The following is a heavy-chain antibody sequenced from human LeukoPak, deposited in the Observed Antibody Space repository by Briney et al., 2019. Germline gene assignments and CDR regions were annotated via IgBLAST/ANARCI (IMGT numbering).Heavy chain of an antibody. CDR2: ISSSGSTI. D-gene: IGHD2-2*02. CDR3: ARVAGSYCSSTSCYKNWFDP. J-gene: IGHJ5*02. V-gene: IGHV3-11*01. Sequence: GGSLRLSCAASGFTFRNYNMIWVRQAPGKGLEWVSYISSSGSTIYYADSVKGRFTISRDNAKNSLYLQMNSLRAEDTAVYYCARVAGSYCSSTSCYKNWFDPWGQGTLVTVSS. CDR1: GFTFRNYN.